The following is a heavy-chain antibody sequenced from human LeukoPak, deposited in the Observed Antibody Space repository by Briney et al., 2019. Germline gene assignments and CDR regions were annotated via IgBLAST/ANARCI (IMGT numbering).Heavy chain of an antibody. CDR3: ARDQSITGTLEARDYSYYYMDV. J-gene: IGHJ6*03. CDR2: IKQDGSEK. V-gene: IGHV3-7*01. D-gene: IGHD1-7*01. Sequence: GGSLRLSCAASGFTFSSYWMSWLRQAPGKALEWVANIKQDGSEKYYVDSVKGRFTISRDNAKNSLYLQMNSLRAEYTAVYYCARDQSITGTLEARDYSYYYMDVWGKGTTVTVSS. CDR1: GFTFSSYW.